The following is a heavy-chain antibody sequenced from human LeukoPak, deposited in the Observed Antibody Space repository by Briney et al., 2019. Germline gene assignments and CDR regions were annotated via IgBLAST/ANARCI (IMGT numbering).Heavy chain of an antibody. V-gene: IGHV3-7*01. CDR3: ARDDSTGYCTNGVCYKDAFDI. J-gene: IGHJ3*02. D-gene: IGHD2-8*01. Sequence: PGGSLRLSCAASGFTFSGYWMSWVRQAPGKGLEWVANVKQDGREKYYVDSVKGRFTISRDNAKNSLYLQMNSLRAEKTAVYYCARDDSTGYCTNGVCYKDAFDIWGQGTMVTVSS. CDR1: GFTFSGYW. CDR2: VKQDGREK.